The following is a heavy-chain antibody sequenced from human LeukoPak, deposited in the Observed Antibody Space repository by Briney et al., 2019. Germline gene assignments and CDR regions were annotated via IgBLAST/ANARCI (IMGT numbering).Heavy chain of an antibody. J-gene: IGHJ6*03. D-gene: IGHD3-3*01. CDR2: IYYSGST. Sequence: SETLSLTCTVSGGSISSSSYYWGWIRQPPGKGLEWIGSIYYSGSTYYNPSLKSRVTISVDTSKNQFSLKLSSVTAADTAVYYCARDQTDGLSGYAYYYYYYYMDVWGKGTTVTVSS. CDR3: ARDQTDGLSGYAYYYYYYYMDV. CDR1: GGSISSSSYY. V-gene: IGHV4-39*07.